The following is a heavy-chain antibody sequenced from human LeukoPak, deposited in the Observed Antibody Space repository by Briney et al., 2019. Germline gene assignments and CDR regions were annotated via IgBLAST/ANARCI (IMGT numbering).Heavy chain of an antibody. J-gene: IGHJ5*02. CDR1: GYTFTGYY. CDR2: INPNSGGT. V-gene: IGHV1-2*02. D-gene: IGHD2-15*01. CDR3: ARAGLGYWSDGSCYLNWFDP. Sequence: ASVKVSCKASGYTFTGYYMHWVRQAPGQGLEWMGWINPNSGGTNYAQKFQGRVTMTRDTSISTAYIELSRLRSDDTGVYYCARAGLGYWSDGSCYLNWFDPWGQGTLVTVSS.